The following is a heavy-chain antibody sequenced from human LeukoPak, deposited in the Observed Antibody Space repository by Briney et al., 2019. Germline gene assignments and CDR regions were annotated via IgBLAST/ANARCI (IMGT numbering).Heavy chain of an antibody. D-gene: IGHD1-26*01. CDR2: IKKDGSEK. V-gene: IGHV3-7*01. CDR1: GFTFSSYW. Sequence: GGSLRLSCAASGFTFSSYWMSWVRQAPGKGLEWVANIKKDGSEKYYVDSVKGRFTISRDNAKTSLYLQMNSLRAEDTAVYYCARDKVVGPTKFDPWGQGTLVTVSS. CDR3: ARDKVVGPTKFDP. J-gene: IGHJ5*02.